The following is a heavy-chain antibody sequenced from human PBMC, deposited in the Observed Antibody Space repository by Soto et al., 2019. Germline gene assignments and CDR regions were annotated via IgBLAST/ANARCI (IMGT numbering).Heavy chain of an antibody. J-gene: IGHJ6*01. Sequence: QVQLVQSGAEVKKPGSSVRVSCKASGGTFSSYAISWVRLAPGQGLEWMGGIIPIFGTANYAQKFQGRVTITADQATRAAYMELSGLRSEDTAVYYGARGLPPDVWSSYGMNVWGQRTTVTLSA. D-gene: IGHD3-16*01. CDR2: IIPIFGTA. CDR1: GGTFSSYA. CDR3: ARGLPPDVWSSYGMNV. V-gene: IGHV1-69*01.